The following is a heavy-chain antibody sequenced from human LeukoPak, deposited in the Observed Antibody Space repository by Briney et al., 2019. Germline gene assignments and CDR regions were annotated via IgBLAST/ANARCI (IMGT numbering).Heavy chain of an antibody. J-gene: IGHJ3*02. Sequence: ASVKVSCKASGYTFTGYYMHWVRQAPGQGLEWMGWINPNSGGTNYAQKFQGRVTMTRDTSISTAYMELSRLRSDDTAVYYCAREVRSGRYGDAFDIWGQGTMVTVSS. CDR2: INPNSGGT. V-gene: IGHV1-2*02. CDR1: GYTFTGYY. D-gene: IGHD6-19*01. CDR3: AREVRSGRYGDAFDI.